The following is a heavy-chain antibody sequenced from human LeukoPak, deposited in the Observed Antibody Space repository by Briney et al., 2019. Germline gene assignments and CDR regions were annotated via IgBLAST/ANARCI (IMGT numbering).Heavy chain of an antibody. D-gene: IGHD3-10*01. Sequence: GGSLRLSCVASGFTFSSYGMHWVRQAPGKGLEWVAVISYDGSNKYYADSVKGRFTISRDNSKNTLYLQMNSLRAEDTAVYYCAKDGAYYYGSGSYYSLAGMDVWGHGTTVTVSS. V-gene: IGHV3-30*18. J-gene: IGHJ6*02. CDR2: ISYDGSNK. CDR3: AKDGAYYYGSGSYYSLAGMDV. CDR1: GFTFSSYG.